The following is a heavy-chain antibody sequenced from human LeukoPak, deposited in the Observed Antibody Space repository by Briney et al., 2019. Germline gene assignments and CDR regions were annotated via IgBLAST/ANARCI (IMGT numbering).Heavy chain of an antibody. CDR3: PRLSGSYYYYYYMDV. J-gene: IGHJ6*03. V-gene: IGHV3-21*01. CDR2: ISSSSSYI. D-gene: IGHD1-26*01. Sequence: PGRSLRLSCAASGFTFSSYSMNWVRQAPGKGLEWVSSISSSSSYIYYADSVKGRFTISRDNAKNSLYLQMNSLRAADTAVYYCPRLSGSYYYYYYMDVWGKGTTVTVSS. CDR1: GFTFSSYS.